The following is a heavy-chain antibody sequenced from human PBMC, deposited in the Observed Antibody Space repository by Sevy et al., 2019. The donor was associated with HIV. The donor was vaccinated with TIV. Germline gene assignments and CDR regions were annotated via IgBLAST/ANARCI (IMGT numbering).Heavy chain of an antibody. Sequence: SETLSLTCTVSGGSISSYYWSWIRQPAGKGLEWIGRIYTSGSTNYNPSLKSRVTMSVDTSKNHFSLRLSSVTAADTAVYYCAKYSSSSHYYYYYMDVWGKGTTVTVSS. V-gene: IGHV4-4*07. CDR3: AKYSSSSHYYYYYMDV. D-gene: IGHD6-13*01. CDR2: IYTSGST. CDR1: GGSISSYY. J-gene: IGHJ6*03.